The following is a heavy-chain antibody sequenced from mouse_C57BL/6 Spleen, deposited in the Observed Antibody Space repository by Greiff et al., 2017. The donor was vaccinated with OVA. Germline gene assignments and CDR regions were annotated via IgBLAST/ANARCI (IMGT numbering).Heavy chain of an antibody. CDR1: GFTFSDYG. Sequence: DVMLVESGGGLVQPGGSLKLSCAASGFTFSDYGMAWVRQAPRKGPEWVAFISNLAYSIYYADTVTGRFTISRENAKNTLYLEMSSLRSEDTAMYYCARGYGNYYFDYWGQGTTLTVSS. D-gene: IGHD2-10*02. V-gene: IGHV5-15*01. J-gene: IGHJ2*01. CDR2: ISNLAYSI. CDR3: ARGYGNYYFDY.